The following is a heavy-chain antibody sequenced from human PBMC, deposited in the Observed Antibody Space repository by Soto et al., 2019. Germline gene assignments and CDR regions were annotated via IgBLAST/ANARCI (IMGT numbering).Heavy chain of an antibody. V-gene: IGHV3-23*01. CDR3: AKIAEAVAGTVYGY. Sequence: EVQLLESGGGLVQPGGSLRLSCAVSRFTFSTYAMGWVRQAPGKGLEWVSNISGSGGRTYYADSVKGRFTISRDNSKNTRYLQMNSLRAEDTAVYYCAKIAEAVAGTVYGYCGQGTLVTVSS. J-gene: IGHJ4*02. CDR1: RFTFSTYA. CDR2: ISGSGGRT. D-gene: IGHD6-19*01.